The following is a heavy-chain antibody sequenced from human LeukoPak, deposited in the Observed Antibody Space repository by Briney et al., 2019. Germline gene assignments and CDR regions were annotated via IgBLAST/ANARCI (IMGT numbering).Heavy chain of an antibody. D-gene: IGHD7-27*01. CDR3: ARGYNWGSPTRNFYYLDV. Sequence: PSETLSLTCTVSGGSLSSYYWSWIRQPAGKGLEWIGRIYTSGSTNYNPSLKSRVTMSVDTSKNQFSLKLRSVTAADTAVYYCARGYNWGSPTRNFYYLDVWGRGTTVTVSS. CDR2: IYTSGST. J-gene: IGHJ6*03. V-gene: IGHV4-4*07. CDR1: GGSLSSYY.